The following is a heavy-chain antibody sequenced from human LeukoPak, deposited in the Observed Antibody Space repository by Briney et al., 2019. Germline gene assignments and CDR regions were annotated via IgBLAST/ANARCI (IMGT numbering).Heavy chain of an antibody. D-gene: IGHD6-13*01. CDR3: ARGLAAAGKRRFDP. J-gene: IGHJ5*02. Sequence: SETLSLTCAVYGGSFSGYYWMWIRQPPGKGLEWIGEINHSGSTNYNPSLKSRVTISVDTSKNQFSLKLSSVTAADTAVYYCARGLAAAGKRRFDPWGQGTLVTVSS. CDR2: INHSGST. V-gene: IGHV4-34*01. CDR1: GGSFSGYY.